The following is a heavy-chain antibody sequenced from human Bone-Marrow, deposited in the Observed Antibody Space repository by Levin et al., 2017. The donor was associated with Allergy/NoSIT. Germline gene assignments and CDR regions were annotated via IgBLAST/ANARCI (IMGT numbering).Heavy chain of an antibody. J-gene: IGHJ6*02. Sequence: GESLKISCAASGFTFTSASMNWVRQAPGKGLEWVGSIKTNTDGGTTDYAAPVKGRFTISRDDSKNMVYLQMNSLKTEDTAVYYCTTDIVAAIFYGLDVWGQGTTVTVSS. CDR3: TTDIVAAIFYGLDV. CDR1: GFTFTSAS. V-gene: IGHV3-15*07. CDR2: IKTNTDGGTT. D-gene: IGHD2-15*01.